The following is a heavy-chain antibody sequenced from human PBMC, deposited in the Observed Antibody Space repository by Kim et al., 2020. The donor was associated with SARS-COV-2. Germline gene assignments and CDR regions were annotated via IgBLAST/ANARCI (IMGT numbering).Heavy chain of an antibody. J-gene: IGHJ6*02. D-gene: IGHD3-10*01. Sequence: YADSVKGRFTISRDNSKHTLYLQMNSLRAEDTAVYYCARTLVLSGYYGMDVWGQGTTVTVSS. V-gene: IGHV3-33*01. CDR3: ARTLVLSGYYGMDV.